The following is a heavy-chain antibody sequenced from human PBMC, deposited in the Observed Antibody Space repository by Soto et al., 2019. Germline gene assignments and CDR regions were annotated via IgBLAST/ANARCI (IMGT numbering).Heavy chain of an antibody. CDR2: ISGFNGNT. D-gene: IGHD6-13*01. CDR3: ARASAYSTPWSFDN. CDR1: GYTFSRYG. J-gene: IGHJ4*02. V-gene: IGHV1-18*01. Sequence: QVQLVQSGAEVKKPGASVRVSCKASGYTFSRYGISWVRQAPGQGLEWMGWISGFNGNTKESEKLQGRVTLTTNTAANTAHMELRGLRSDDTAVYYCARASAYSTPWSFDNLGQVTLVTVAS.